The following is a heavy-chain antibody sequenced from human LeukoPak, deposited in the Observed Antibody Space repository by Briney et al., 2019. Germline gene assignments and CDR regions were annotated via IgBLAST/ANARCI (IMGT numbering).Heavy chain of an antibody. CDR3: ARDYYYGSGSYDY. CDR1: GFTVSSNY. CDR2: IYSGGST. J-gene: IGHJ4*02. V-gene: IGHV3-53*01. Sequence: PGGSLRLSCAASGFTVSSNYMSWVRQAPGKGLEWVSVIYSGGSTYYADSVKGRFTISRDNAKNSLYLQMNSLRAEDTAVYYCARDYYYGSGSYDYWGQGTLVTVSS. D-gene: IGHD3-10*01.